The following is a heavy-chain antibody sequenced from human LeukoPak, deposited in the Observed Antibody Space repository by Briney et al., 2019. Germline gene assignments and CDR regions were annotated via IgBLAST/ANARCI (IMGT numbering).Heavy chain of an antibody. J-gene: IGHJ4*02. CDR1: GFTFSSYW. CDR3: ARGARYSSGWYVVDY. CDR2: INSDGSST. D-gene: IGHD6-19*01. Sequence: GGSLRLSCAASGFTFSSYWMHWVRQAPGKGLVWVSRINSDGSSTSYADSVKGRFTISRDNAKNTLYLQMNSLRAEDTAVYYCARGARYSSGWYVVDYWGQETLVTVSS. V-gene: IGHV3-74*01.